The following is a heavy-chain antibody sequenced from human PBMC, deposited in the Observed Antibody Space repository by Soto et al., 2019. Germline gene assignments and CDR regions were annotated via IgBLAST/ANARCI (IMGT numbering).Heavy chain of an antibody. D-gene: IGHD2-8*01. J-gene: IGHJ6*02. CDR2: IGTAGDP. CDR3: ARVSRYCTNGVCYGYYYGMDV. Sequence: GGSLRLSCAASGFTFSSYDMHWVRQATGKGLEWVSAIGTAGDPYYPGSVKGRFTISRENAKNSLYLQMNSLRAGDTAVYHCARVSRYCTNGVCYGYYYGMDVWGQGTTVTVSS. V-gene: IGHV3-13*05. CDR1: GFTFSSYD.